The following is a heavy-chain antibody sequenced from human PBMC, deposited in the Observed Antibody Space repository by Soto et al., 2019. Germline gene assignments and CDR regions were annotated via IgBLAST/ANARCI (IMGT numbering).Heavy chain of an antibody. J-gene: IGHJ3*01. CDR1: GFTFSTSE. D-gene: IGHD1-26*01. Sequence: EVQLVESGGGLIQPGGSLRLSCAASGFTFSTSEMYWVRQAPGKGLEWVSYIHPSGQPIFYADSVKGRFTISRDNAKNSLYPQMSSLRAEDSAVYYCARRASRWGQGTMVTVSS. CDR2: IHPSGQPI. V-gene: IGHV3-48*03. CDR3: ARRASR.